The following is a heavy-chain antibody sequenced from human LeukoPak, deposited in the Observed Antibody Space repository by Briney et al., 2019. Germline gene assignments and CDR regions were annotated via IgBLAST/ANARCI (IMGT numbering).Heavy chain of an antibody. V-gene: IGHV3-53*01. CDR3: ASHDSSGYYYVLSY. D-gene: IGHD3-22*01. CDR2: IYSGGST. J-gene: IGHJ4*02. CDR1: GFAFSNYA. Sequence: GGSLRLSCAASGFAFSNYAMSWVRQAPGKGLEWVSVIYSGGSTYYADSVKGRFTISRDNSKNTLYLQMNSLRAEDTAVYYCASHDSSGYYYVLSYWGQGTLVTVSS.